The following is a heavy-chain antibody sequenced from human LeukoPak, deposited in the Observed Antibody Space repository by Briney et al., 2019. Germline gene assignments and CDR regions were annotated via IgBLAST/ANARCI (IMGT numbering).Heavy chain of an antibody. CDR3: AKAPGDIVDYDFYGMDV. Sequence: GGSLRLSCAASGFTFSSYAMSWVRQAPGKGLEWVSTISGHGGNIYYAASVKGRFTISRDNSKNTLYLQMNALRAEDTALYYRAKAPGDIVDYDFYGMDVWGQGTTVTVSS. D-gene: IGHD3-22*01. J-gene: IGHJ6*02. CDR2: ISGHGGNI. CDR1: GFTFSSYA. V-gene: IGHV3-23*01.